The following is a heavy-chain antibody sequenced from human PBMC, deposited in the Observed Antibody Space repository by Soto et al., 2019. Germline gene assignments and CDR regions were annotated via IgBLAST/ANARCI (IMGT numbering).Heavy chain of an antibody. CDR1: GYSITSDW. CDR2: IYPRDSDT. V-gene: IGHV5-51*01. J-gene: IGHJ5*02. Sequence: EVQLVQSGAEVKKPGESLKISCKASGYSITSDWIGWVRQMPGKGLEWMGIIYPRDSDTRYSPSFQGQVTISADKTTNTAYLQWSSLKASDTARYYCVRHHVVATPRGWFDPWGQGTLVTVSS. CDR3: VRHHVVATPRGWFDP. D-gene: IGHD5-12*01.